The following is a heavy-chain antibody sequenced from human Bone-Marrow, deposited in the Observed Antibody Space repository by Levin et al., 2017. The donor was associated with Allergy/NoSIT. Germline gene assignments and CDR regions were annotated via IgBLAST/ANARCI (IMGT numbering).Heavy chain of an antibody. CDR2: IYHSGST. Sequence: SETLSLTCTVSGSSISSGYYWGWIRQPPGKGLEWIGSIYHSGSTYYNPSLKSRVTISVDTSKNQFSLKLSSVTAADTAVYYCAREPSGDYYYYGMDVWGQGTTVTVSS. CDR1: GSSISSGYY. D-gene: IGHD4-17*01. CDR3: AREPSGDYYYYGMDV. J-gene: IGHJ6*02. V-gene: IGHV4-38-2*02.